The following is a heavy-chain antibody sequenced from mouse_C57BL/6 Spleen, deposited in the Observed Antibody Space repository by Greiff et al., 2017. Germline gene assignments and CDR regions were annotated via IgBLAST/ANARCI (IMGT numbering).Heavy chain of an antibody. CDR3: ARKLGPFDY. V-gene: IGHV1-81*01. J-gene: IGHJ2*01. CDR1: GYTFTSYG. Sequence: LQESGAELARPGASVKLSCKASGYTFTSYGISWVKQRTGQGLEWIGEIYPRSGNTYYNEKFKGKATLTADKSSSTAYMELRSLTSEDSAVYFCARKLGPFDYWGQGTTRTVSS. CDR2: IYPRSGNT. D-gene: IGHD4-1*01.